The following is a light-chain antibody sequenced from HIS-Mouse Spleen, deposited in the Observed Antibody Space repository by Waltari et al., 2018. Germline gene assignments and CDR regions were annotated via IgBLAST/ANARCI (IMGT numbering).Light chain of an antibody. CDR3: CSYAGSYTWV. V-gene: IGLV2-11*01. Sequence: QSALPQPRSVSGSPGQSVTIPCTATSSNVGGYNYVSWYQQHPGNAPKLMIYDVRKRPSGVPDRFSGSKSGNTASLTISGLQAEDEADYYCCSYAGSYTWVFGGGTKLTVL. CDR1: SSNVGGYNY. J-gene: IGLJ3*02. CDR2: DVR.